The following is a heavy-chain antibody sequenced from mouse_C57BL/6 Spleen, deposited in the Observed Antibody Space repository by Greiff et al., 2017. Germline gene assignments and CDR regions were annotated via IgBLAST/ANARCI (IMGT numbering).Heavy chain of an antibody. J-gene: IGHJ4*01. CDR2: IDPENGDT. V-gene: IGHV14-4*01. Sequence: VQLKQSGAELVRPGASVKLSCTASGFNIKDDYMHWVKQRPEQGLEWIGWIDPENGDTEYASKFQGKATITADPSSNTAYLQLSSLTSEDTAVYYCTTGYGNYDAMDYWGQGTSVTVSS. CDR1: GFNIKDDY. D-gene: IGHD2-10*02. CDR3: TTGYGNYDAMDY.